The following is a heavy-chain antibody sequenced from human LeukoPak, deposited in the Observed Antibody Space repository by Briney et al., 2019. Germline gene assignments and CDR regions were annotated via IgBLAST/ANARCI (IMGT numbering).Heavy chain of an antibody. CDR3: ARGYGSGIAP. D-gene: IGHD3-10*01. J-gene: IGHJ5*02. CDR2: IFYSGST. V-gene: IGHV4-4*02. Sequence: PSGTLSLTCAVSGASISSSNWWSWVRQPPGKGLEWIGEIFYSGSTNYNPSLKSRVTISADKSKNQFSLKLNSVTAADTAVYYCARGYGSGIAPWGQGTLVTVSS. CDR1: GASISSSNW.